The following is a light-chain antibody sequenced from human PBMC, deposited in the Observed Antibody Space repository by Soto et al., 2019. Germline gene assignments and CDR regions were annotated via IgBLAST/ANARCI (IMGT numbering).Light chain of an antibody. CDR2: DAS. CDR3: QQYSSFSRT. J-gene: IGKJ1*01. CDR1: QTISSW. V-gene: IGKV1-5*01. Sequence: DIEMVQSPSTLSASVGDRVTITCRASQTISSWLAWYQQKPGKAPELLIYDASTLESGVPSRFSGSGSGTEFSLTISSLQPDDFATFYCQQYSSFSRTFGQGTKVDIK.